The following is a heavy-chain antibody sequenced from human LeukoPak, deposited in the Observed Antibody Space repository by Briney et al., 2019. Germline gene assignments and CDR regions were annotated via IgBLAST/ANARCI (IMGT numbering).Heavy chain of an antibody. CDR2: IKSKAAGGTT. CDR1: GFTFSNAG. Sequence: PGGSLRLSCAASGFTFSNAGMNSVRQAPGKGLEWVGRIKSKAAGGTTDYAAPVKGRFTISRDDSKDTLYLQMNSLKTEDTAVYYSTSGPIVAGEVFDYWGQGTLVTVSS. J-gene: IGHJ4*02. D-gene: IGHD5-12*01. CDR3: TSGPIVAGEVFDY. V-gene: IGHV3-15*01.